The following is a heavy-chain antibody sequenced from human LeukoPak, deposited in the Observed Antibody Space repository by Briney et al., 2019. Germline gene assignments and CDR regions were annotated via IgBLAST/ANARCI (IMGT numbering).Heavy chain of an antibody. D-gene: IGHD3-9*01. V-gene: IGHV4-59*01. J-gene: IGHJ6*02. CDR3: ARDLYYDILTGYSGYGMDV. CDR1: GGSISSYY. CDR2: IYYSGST. Sequence: PSETLSLTCTVSGGSISSYYWSWVRQPPGKGLEWIGFIYYSGSTNYNPSLKSRVTISVDTYKNQFSLKLSSVTAADTAVYYCARDLYYDILTGYSGYGMDVWGQGTTVTVSS.